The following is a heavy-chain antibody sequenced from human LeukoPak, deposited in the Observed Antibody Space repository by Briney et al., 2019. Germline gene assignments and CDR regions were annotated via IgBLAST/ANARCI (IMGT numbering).Heavy chain of an antibody. D-gene: IGHD6-13*01. CDR1: GFTFSNKY. V-gene: IGHV3-66*02. Sequence: GGSLRLSCVASGFTFSNKYMSWVRRAPGKGLEWVSVLYNAGSTYYADSVKGRFTISRDNSKNTLYLQMNSLRAEDTAVYYCARAEQQLVPYYFDYWGQGTLVTVSS. CDR3: ARAEQQLVPYYFDY. J-gene: IGHJ4*02. CDR2: LYNAGST.